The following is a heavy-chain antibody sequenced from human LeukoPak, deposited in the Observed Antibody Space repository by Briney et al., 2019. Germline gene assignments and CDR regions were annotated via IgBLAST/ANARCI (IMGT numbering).Heavy chain of an antibody. Sequence: HGESLEISCQGSGYIFTSYWIGWVRPLPGKGLEWMGIIYPGDSDTRYSPSFQGQVTISADKSISTAYLQWSSLKASDTAMYYCARMGSSSNYYYYYYMDVWGKGTTVTVSS. V-gene: IGHV5-51*01. J-gene: IGHJ6*03. CDR3: ARMGSSSNYYYYYYMDV. CDR2: IYPGDSDT. CDR1: GYIFTSYW. D-gene: IGHD6-6*01.